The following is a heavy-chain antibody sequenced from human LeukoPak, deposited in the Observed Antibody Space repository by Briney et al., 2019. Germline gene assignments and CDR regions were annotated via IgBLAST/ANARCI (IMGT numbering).Heavy chain of an antibody. CDR3: AREGRLLTPQFDY. CDR1: GFTFSSYS. J-gene: IGHJ4*02. V-gene: IGHV3-48*04. Sequence: PGGSLRLSCAASGFTFSSYSMNWVRQAPGRGLEWVSYISSSSSTIYYADSVKGRFTISRDNAKNSLYLQMNSLRAEDTAVYYCAREGRLLTPQFDYWGQGTLVTVSS. D-gene: IGHD2-15*01. CDR2: ISSSSSTI.